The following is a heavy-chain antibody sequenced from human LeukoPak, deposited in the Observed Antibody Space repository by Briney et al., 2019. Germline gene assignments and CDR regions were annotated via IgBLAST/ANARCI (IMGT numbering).Heavy chain of an antibody. CDR3: ARTGGTFYFYYYMDV. Sequence: PSETLSLTCTVSGGSISSYYWSWIRQPPGKGLEWIGYIYYSGSTNYNPSLKSRVTISVDTSKNQFSLKLSSVTAADTAVYSCARTGGTFYFYYYMDVWGKGTTVTVSS. J-gene: IGHJ6*03. CDR2: IYYSGST. CDR1: GGSISSYY. V-gene: IGHV4-59*01.